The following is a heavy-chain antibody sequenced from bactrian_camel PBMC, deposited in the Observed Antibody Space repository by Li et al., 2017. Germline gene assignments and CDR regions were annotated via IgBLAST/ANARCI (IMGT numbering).Heavy chain of an antibody. D-gene: IGHD1*01. Sequence: VQLVESGGGLVQPGGSPRLSCTASRIQDMSWIRQAPGKGLEWVSCISTGGSTTHYADSVKGRFAISQDRAKNEVYLEMNSLKPEDTAMYYCAALSVPVLATSFVDYWGQGTQVTV. J-gene: IGHJ4*01. CDR2: ISTGGSTT. CDR1: RIQD. V-gene: IGHV3S40*01. CDR3: AALSVPVLATSFVDY.